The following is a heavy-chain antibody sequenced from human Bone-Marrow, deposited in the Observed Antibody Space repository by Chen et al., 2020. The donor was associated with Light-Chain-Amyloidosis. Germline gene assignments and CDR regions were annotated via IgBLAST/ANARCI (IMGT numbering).Heavy chain of an antibody. Sequence: EVQLEQSGPEVKKPGESLKISCKGSGYTFPNYWIGWVRQMPGKGLEWMGVTYPDDSDARYSPSFAGRVTISADKSITTAYLQWRSLKASDTAMYYCARRRDGYNFDYWGQGTLVTVSS. CDR2: TYPDDSDA. CDR1: GYTFPNYW. J-gene: IGHJ4*02. V-gene: IGHV5-51*01. CDR3: ARRRDGYNFDY. D-gene: IGHD5-12*01.